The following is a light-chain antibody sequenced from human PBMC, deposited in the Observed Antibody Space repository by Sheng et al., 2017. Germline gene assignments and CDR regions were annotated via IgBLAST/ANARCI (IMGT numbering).Light chain of an antibody. J-gene: IGKJ1*01. CDR3: QQRSNWPWT. CDR1: QSVSSY. V-gene: IGKV3-11*01. CDR2: DAS. Sequence: EIVLTQSPDTLSLSPGERATLSCSASQSVSSYLAWYQQRPGQAPRLLIYDASDRATGIPARFSGSGSGTDFTLTISSLEPEDFVVYYCQQRSNWPWTFGQGTKVEIK.